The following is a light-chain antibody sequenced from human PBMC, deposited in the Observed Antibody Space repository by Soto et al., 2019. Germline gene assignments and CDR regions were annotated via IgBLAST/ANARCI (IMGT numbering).Light chain of an antibody. V-gene: IGKV3-11*01. J-gene: IGKJ1*01. CDR2: EAS. CDR3: QQYGSSGT. Sequence: EIVLTQSPATLSLSPGERATLSCRGSQSVRSHLVWYQQKPGQAPRLLIYEASNRATGIPARFSGSGSGTDFTLTISRLEPEDFAVYYCQQYGSSGTFGQGTKVDIK. CDR1: QSVRSH.